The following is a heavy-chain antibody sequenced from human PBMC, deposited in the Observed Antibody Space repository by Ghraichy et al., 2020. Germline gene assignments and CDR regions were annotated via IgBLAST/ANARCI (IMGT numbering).Heavy chain of an antibody. V-gene: IGHV3-11*06. CDR2: ISGSSSYI. J-gene: IGHJ5*02. D-gene: IGHD6-19*01. Sequence: SCEASGFVFSEHYMTWIRRAPGKGLEWISSISGSSSYIFYAESVKGRFTISRDNAKSSMYLQLSSLRVDDTGVYHCARVGAVAGTWFDPWGQGTLVTVSS. CDR1: GFVFSEHY. CDR3: ARVGAVAGTWFDP.